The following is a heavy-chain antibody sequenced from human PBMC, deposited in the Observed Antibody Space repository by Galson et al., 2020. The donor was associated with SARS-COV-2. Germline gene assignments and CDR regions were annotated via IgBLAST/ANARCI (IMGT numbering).Heavy chain of an antibody. CDR2: IYWDDDE. Sequence: SGPTLVKPTQTLTLTCNFSGLSNSTKRVGVGWIRQPPGKALEWLALIYWDDDESYSPSLRSRLTITKDTSKNQVVLTMTNMDPADTAIYYCVHSAGYSYEGRWFDPWGQGTLVTVSS. CDR1: GLSNSTKRVG. V-gene: IGHV2-5*02. CDR3: VHSAGYSYEGRWFDP. D-gene: IGHD5-12*01. J-gene: IGHJ5*02.